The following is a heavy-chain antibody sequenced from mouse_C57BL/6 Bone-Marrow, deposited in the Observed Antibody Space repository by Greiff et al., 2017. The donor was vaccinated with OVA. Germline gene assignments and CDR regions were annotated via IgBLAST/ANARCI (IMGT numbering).Heavy chain of an antibody. V-gene: IGHV1-81*01. CDR2: IYPRSGNT. Sequence: VHLVESGAELARPGASVKLSCKASGYTFTSYGISWVKQRTGQGLEWIGEIYPRSGNTYYNEKFKGKATLTADKSSSTAYMELRSLTSEDSAVYFCARLATVVATNWYFDVWGTGTTVTVSS. CDR1: GYTFTSYG. CDR3: ARLATVVATNWYFDV. J-gene: IGHJ1*03. D-gene: IGHD1-1*01.